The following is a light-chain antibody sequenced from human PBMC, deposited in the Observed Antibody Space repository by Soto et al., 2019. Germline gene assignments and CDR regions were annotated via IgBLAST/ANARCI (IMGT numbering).Light chain of an antibody. CDR2: GAS. J-gene: IGKJ5*01. CDR3: QQRSNWPPGVT. Sequence: EIVLTQSPGTLSLSPGERATLSCRASQSVSSSYLAWFQQKPGQAPRVLIYGASSRATGIPDRFSGSGSGTDFTLTISSLEPEDFAVYYCQQRSNWPPGVTFGQGTRLEIK. CDR1: QSVSSSY. V-gene: IGKV3D-20*02.